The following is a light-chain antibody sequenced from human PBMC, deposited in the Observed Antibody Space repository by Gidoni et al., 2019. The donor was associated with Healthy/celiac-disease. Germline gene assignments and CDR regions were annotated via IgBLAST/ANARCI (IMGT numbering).Light chain of an antibody. Sequence: DIVMTQSPASLAVSLGERATIKCKYSQSVLYSSNNKNYLAWYQQKPGQPPKLLIYWASTRESGVPDRFSGSGSGTDFTLTISSLQAEDVAVYYCQQHYSSPLTFGGGTKVEIK. CDR2: WAS. CDR3: QQHYSSPLT. V-gene: IGKV4-1*01. J-gene: IGKJ4*01. CDR1: QSVLYSSNNKNY.